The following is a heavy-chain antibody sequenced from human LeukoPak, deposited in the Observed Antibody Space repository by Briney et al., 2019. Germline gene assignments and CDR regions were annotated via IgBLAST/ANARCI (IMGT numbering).Heavy chain of an antibody. CDR3: ARDMRVGGIAVAGRFDP. D-gene: IGHD6-19*01. J-gene: IGHJ5*02. V-gene: IGHV7-4-1*02. CDR1: GYTFTSYA. CDR2: INTNTGNP. Sequence: GASVKVSCKASGYTFTSYAMNWVRQAPGQGLEWMGWINTNTGNPTYAQGFTGRFVFSLDTSVSTAYLQISSLKAEDTAVYYCARDMRVGGIAVAGRFDPWGQGTLVTVSS.